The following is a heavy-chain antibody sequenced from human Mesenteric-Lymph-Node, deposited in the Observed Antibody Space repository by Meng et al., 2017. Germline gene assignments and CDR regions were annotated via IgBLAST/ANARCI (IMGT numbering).Heavy chain of an antibody. CDR2: ISSSSSYT. V-gene: IGHV3-21*01. Sequence: GESLKISCAASGFTFSSYSMNWVRQAPGKGLEWVSSISSSSSYTYYADSVKGRFTISRDNAKNSLYLQMNSLRAEGTAVYYCARDDRASYYYGSGRPDYWGQGTLVTVSS. J-gene: IGHJ4*02. CDR3: ARDDRASYYYGSGRPDY. CDR1: GFTFSSYS. D-gene: IGHD3-10*01.